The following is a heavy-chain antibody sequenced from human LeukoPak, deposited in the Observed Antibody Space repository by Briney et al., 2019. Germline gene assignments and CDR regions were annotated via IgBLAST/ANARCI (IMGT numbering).Heavy chain of an antibody. CDR1: GYSFTSYW. V-gene: IGHV5-51*01. CDR2: IYPGDSDT. D-gene: IGHD3-3*01. Sequence: GESLKISCKGSGYSFTSYWIGWVRQMPGKGLEWIGIIYPGDSDTRYSPSFQGQVTISADKSISTAYLQWSSLKASDTAMYYCARRTYYDFWSGYADYWGQGTLVTVSS. CDR3: ARRTYYDFWSGYADY. J-gene: IGHJ4*02.